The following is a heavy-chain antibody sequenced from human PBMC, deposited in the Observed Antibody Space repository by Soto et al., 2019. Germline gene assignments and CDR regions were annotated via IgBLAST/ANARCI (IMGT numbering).Heavy chain of an antibody. D-gene: IGHD5-12*01. CDR3: ARGEKGLQRGYSGYPYYYYYGMDV. Sequence: LRLSCAASGFTFSSYGMHWVRQAPGKGLEWVAVIWYDGSNKYYADSVKGRFTISRDNSKNTLYLQMNSLRAEDTAVYYCARGEKGLQRGYSGYPYYYYYGMDVWGQGTTVTVSS. V-gene: IGHV3-33*01. CDR1: GFTFSSYG. J-gene: IGHJ6*02. CDR2: IWYDGSNK.